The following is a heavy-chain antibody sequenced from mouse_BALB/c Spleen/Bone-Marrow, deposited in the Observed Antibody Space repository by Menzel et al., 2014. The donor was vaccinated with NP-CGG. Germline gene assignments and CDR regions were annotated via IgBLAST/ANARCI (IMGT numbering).Heavy chain of an antibody. D-gene: IGHD2-4*01. J-gene: IGHJ3*01. CDR2: IDPYIDGT. CDR1: GYSFIDYN. Sequence: VQLQQSGPELVKPGASVKVSCKASGYSFIDYNMYWVKQSHGKSLEWIGYIDPYIDGTSYNQKFRGKATLTVDKSSSTAFMHLNSLTSEDSAVYYCARPLYYDYGFAYWGQGTLVTVST. V-gene: IGHV1S135*01. CDR3: ARPLYYDYGFAY.